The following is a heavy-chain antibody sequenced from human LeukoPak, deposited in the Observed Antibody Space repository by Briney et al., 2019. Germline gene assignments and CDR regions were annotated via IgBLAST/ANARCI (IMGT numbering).Heavy chain of an antibody. CDR2: VSGSGIST. D-gene: IGHD2-2*01. V-gene: IGHV3-23*01. Sequence: TGGSLRLSCAASGFTFSSYAMSWVRQAPGKGLEWVSAVSGSGISTYYADSVKGRFTISRDNSKNTLHLQMNSLRVEDTAVYYCAAIYCSSSSSCYAFDYWGQGTLVTVPS. J-gene: IGHJ4*02. CDR1: GFTFSSYA. CDR3: AAIYCSSSSSCYAFDY.